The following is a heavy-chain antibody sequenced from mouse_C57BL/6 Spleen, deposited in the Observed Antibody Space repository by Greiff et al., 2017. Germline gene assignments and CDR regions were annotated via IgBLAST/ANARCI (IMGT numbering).Heavy chain of an antibody. Sequence: EVKLQESGAELVRPGASVKLSCTASGFNIKDDYMHWVKQRPEQGLEWIGWIDPENGDTEYASKFQGKATITADTSSNTAYLQLSSLTSEDTAVYYCTTGYYDYDAVPDYWGQGTTLTVSS. V-gene: IGHV14-4*01. CDR2: IDPENGDT. D-gene: IGHD2-4*01. J-gene: IGHJ2*01. CDR1: GFNIKDDY. CDR3: TTGYYDYDAVPDY.